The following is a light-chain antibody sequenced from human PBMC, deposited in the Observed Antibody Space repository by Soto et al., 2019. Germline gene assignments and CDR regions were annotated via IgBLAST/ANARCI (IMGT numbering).Light chain of an antibody. V-gene: IGLV3-1*01. J-gene: IGLJ2*01. CDR3: QAWDSSTVV. Sequence: YALTQPPSVSVSPGQTASLTCSGDKLGDKYACWYQQKPGQSPVLVIYQDSKRPSGIPERFSGSNSGNTATLTISGTQAMDEADYYCQAWDSSTVVFGGGTKLTVL. CDR1: KLGDKY. CDR2: QDS.